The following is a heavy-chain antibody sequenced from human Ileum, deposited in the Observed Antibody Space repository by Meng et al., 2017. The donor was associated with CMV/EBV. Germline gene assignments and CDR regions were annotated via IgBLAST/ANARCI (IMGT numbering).Heavy chain of an antibody. D-gene: IGHD6-13*01. CDR1: GDSASSIGAI. Sequence: LQPQGPGLVQPPQNPSLTCAISGDSASSIGAIWNWIRQSPSIGLEWLGKTYYRSKWYNDYAPSVKSRITVKPDTSKNQFSLQLNSVTPEDTAVYYCARENGYEWYFDFWGRGTLVTVSS. V-gene: IGHV6-1*01. CDR2: TYYRSKWYN. CDR3: ARENGYEWYFDF. J-gene: IGHJ2*01.